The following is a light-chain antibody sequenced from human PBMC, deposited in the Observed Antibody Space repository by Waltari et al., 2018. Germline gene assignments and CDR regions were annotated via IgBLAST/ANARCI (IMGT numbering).Light chain of an antibody. CDR2: EGR. CDR1: SSDIGSYNY. Sequence: QSALTQPASLSASPGQSITISCAGTSSDIGSYNYISWYQQHPNKAPQLIIYEGRTRASGVVHRFSASKSGNTASLTISGLQAEDEADYFCCSYTSANTVVFGGGTKLTVL. V-gene: IGLV2-14*01. CDR3: CSYTSANTVV. J-gene: IGLJ3*02.